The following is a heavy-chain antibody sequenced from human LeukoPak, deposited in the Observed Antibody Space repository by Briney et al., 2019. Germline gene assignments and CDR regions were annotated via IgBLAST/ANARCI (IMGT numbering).Heavy chain of an antibody. CDR1: GFTFSSYS. CDR3: ARTLPPLYYDILTGHDY. D-gene: IGHD3-9*01. V-gene: IGHV3-21*01. CDR2: ISSSSSYI. Sequence: PGGALRLSCAASGFTFSSYSMNWVRQAPGKGLEWVSSISSSSSYIYYADSVKGGFTISRDNDKNSLYLQMNSLTAEDTAVYYCARTLPPLYYDILTGHDYWGQGTLVTVSS. J-gene: IGHJ4*02.